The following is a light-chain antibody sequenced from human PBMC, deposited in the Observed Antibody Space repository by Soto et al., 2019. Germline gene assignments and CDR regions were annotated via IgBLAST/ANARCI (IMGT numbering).Light chain of an antibody. V-gene: IGKV3-15*01. CDR3: QHYNGWPYT. Sequence: ELVITQSPGTLSVSPGERATLSCRASQSVSNALAWYQQKPGQAPRLLIYGASTRATGIPARFSGTGSGTEFTLTISSLQSEDFAVYFCQHYNGWPYTFGQGTK. CDR1: QSVSNA. CDR2: GAS. J-gene: IGKJ2*01.